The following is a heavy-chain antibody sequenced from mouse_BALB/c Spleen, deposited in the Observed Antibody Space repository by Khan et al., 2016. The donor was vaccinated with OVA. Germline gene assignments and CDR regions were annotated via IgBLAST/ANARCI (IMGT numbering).Heavy chain of an antibody. CDR2: INPHIGET. V-gene: IGHV1-20*02. CDR1: GYSFTGYF. Sequence: EVQLKQSGPELVRPGASVKISCKASGYSFTGYFMNWVMQSHGKSLEWIGRINPHIGETFYNQRIKDKATLTVEESSNTAHMELRSLAYEDSTVYYCTRSYRSDFDYWGQGTTLTVSS. D-gene: IGHD1-1*01. CDR3: TRSYRSDFDY. J-gene: IGHJ2*01.